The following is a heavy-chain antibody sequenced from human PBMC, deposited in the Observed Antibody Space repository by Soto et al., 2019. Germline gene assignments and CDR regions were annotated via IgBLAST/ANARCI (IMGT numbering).Heavy chain of an antibody. Sequence: GGSLRLSCAASGFTFSSYAMSWVSQAPGKGLEWVSLISGSAGSTYYADSVKGRFTISRDNSKNTLYLQMNSLRAEDTAVYYCAKYRGQWLVSYYYYGMDVWGQGTTGTVSS. CDR3: AKYRGQWLVSYYYYGMDV. V-gene: IGHV3-23*01. J-gene: IGHJ6*02. CDR1: GFTFSSYA. CDR2: ISGSAGST. D-gene: IGHD6-19*01.